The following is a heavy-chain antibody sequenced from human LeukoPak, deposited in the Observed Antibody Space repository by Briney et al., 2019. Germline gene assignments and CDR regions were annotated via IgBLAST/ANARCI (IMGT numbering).Heavy chain of an antibody. CDR1: GGTFSSYA. D-gene: IGHD3-3*01. Sequence: SVKVSCKASGGTFSSYAISWVRQAPGQGLEWMGGIIPIFGTANYAQKFQGRVTITADESTSTAYMELSSLRSEDTAVYYCASTPYYDFWSGYREFDLWGRGTLVTVSP. J-gene: IGHJ2*01. V-gene: IGHV1-69*13. CDR2: IIPIFGTA. CDR3: ASTPYYDFWSGYREFDL.